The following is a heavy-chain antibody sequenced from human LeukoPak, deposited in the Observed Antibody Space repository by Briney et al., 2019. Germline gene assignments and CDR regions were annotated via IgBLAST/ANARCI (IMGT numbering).Heavy chain of an antibody. V-gene: IGHV4-59*12. CDR1: GDSIGSYS. Sequence: SETLSLTCTVSGDSIGSYSWNWIRQPPGKGLEWIGYVYHTGSTNYNPSLKSRVTISVDTSKNQFSLKLSSVTAADTAVYYCAVASVATIDYWGQGTLVTVSS. CDR3: AVASVATIDY. CDR2: VYHTGST. J-gene: IGHJ4*02. D-gene: IGHD5-12*01.